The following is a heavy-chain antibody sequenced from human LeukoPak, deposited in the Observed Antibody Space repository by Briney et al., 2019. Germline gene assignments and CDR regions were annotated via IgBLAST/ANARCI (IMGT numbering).Heavy chain of an antibody. CDR2: IKQDGSEK. J-gene: IGHJ4*02. V-gene: IGHV3-7*01. CDR1: GFTFSSSW. CDR3: ARRRYSGSSQHFDY. Sequence: PGGSLRLSCAASGFTFSSSWMSWVRQAPGKGLEWVANIKQDGSEKYYVDSVKGRFTISRDNAKNSLFLQMNSLRAEDTAVYYCARRRYSGSSQHFDYWGQGTPVTVSS. D-gene: IGHD1-26*01.